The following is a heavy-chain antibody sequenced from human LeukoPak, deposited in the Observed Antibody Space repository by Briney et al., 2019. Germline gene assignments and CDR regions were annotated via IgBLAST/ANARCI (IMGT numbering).Heavy chain of an antibody. CDR1: GFTFSTYG. CDR2: IRSGGSNT. CDR3: ARGNMLRDIDY. J-gene: IGHJ4*02. V-gene: IGHV3-33*01. Sequence: GGSLRLSCAASGFTFSTYGMHWVRQAPGKGLEWVAVIRSGGSNTYSADSVRGRFTISRDNSKNTLFLQMSSLTAEDTAIYYCARGNMLRDIDYWGQGTLVTVSS. D-gene: IGHD3-10*02.